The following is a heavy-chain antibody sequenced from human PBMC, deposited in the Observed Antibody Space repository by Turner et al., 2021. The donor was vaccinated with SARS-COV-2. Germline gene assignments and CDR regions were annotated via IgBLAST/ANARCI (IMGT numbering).Heavy chain of an antibody. Sequence: GFTFSNAWMSWVRQAPGKGLEWVGRIKSKTDGGTTDYAAPVKGRFTISRDDSKNTLYLQMNSLKTEDTAVYYCTTAGGSGSYYNVRYYYYYGMDAWGQGTTVTVSS. V-gene: IGHV3-15*01. CDR2: IKSKTDGGTT. D-gene: IGHD3-10*01. CDR3: TTAGGSGSYYNVRYYYYYGMDA. CDR1: GFTFSNAW. J-gene: IGHJ6*02.